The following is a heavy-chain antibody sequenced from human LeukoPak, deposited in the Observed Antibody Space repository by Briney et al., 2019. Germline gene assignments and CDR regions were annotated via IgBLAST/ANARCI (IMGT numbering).Heavy chain of an antibody. V-gene: IGHV3-74*01. D-gene: IGHD2-2*01. Sequence: GGSLRLSCAASGFTFSTYWMHWVRQAPGKGLVWVSRINSDGSSTSYADSVKGRFTISRDNAKNTLYLQMNSLRAEDTAVYYCARGYCSSTSCPKAYYFDYWGQGTLVTVSS. CDR1: GFTFSTYW. CDR2: INSDGSST. CDR3: ARGYCSSTSCPKAYYFDY. J-gene: IGHJ4*02.